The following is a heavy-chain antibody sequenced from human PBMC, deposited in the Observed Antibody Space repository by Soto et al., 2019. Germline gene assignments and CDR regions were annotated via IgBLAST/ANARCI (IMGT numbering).Heavy chain of an antibody. D-gene: IGHD6-6*01. J-gene: IGHJ4*02. V-gene: IGHV4-34*01. CDR2: INHSGST. CDR1: GGSFSGYY. CDR3: ATIEGQLGFDY. Sequence: PSETLSLTCAVYGGSFSGYYWSWIRQPPGKGLEWIGEINHSGSTNYNPSLKSRVTISVDTSKNQFSLKLSSVTAADTAVYYCATIEGQLGFDYWGQGTLVIVSS.